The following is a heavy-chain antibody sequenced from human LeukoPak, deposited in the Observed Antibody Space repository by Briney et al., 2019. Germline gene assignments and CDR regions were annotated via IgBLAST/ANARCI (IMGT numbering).Heavy chain of an antibody. D-gene: IGHD2-15*01. CDR1: GGSFNDNY. CDR3: ASLGYSSGWLDS. V-gene: IGHV4-59*01. J-gene: IGHJ5*01. CDR2: VYHNGHS. Sequence: SETLSLTCNASGGSFNDNYWNWIRHLPGKGLEWIGYVYHNGHSDYNPYLKSRVTISVATSTNQCSLKMISVTAADTAVYYCASLGYSSGWLDSWGHGSLVIVSS.